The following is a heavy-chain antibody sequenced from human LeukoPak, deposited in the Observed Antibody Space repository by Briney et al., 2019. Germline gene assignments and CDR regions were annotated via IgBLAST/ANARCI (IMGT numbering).Heavy chain of an antibody. J-gene: IGHJ4*02. CDR1: GGSISSYY. D-gene: IGHD5-24*01. V-gene: IGHV4-4*07. CDR2: IYSIGST. CDR3: ARDANGYNFYDY. Sequence: SSETLSLTCTVSGGSISSYYWNWIRQPAGKGLEWIGRIYSIGSTNYNPSLKSRVTMSVDTSKNQFSLKLRSVTAADTAVYYCARDANGYNFYDYWGQGTLVTVSS.